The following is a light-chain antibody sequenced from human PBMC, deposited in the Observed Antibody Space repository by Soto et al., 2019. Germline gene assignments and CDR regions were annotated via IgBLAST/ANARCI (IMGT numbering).Light chain of an antibody. V-gene: IGKV3-20*01. CDR3: QQYGTSRGT. CDR1: QSISTRN. CDR2: GAS. Sequence: ENVLTQSPGTLSLSPGERATLSCRASQSISTRNLAWYQQNPGQAPRLLIYGASNSATGIPDRFSGSGSGTDFTLTISRLEPEDWAVYYCQQYGTSRGTFGQGTKVEIK. J-gene: IGKJ1*01.